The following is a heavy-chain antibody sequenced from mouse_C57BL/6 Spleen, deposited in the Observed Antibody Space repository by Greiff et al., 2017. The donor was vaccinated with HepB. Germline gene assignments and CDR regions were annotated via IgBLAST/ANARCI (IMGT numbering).Heavy chain of an antibody. V-gene: IGHV1-72*01. CDR1: GYTFTSYW. Sequence: QVQLQQPGAELVKPGASVKLSCKASGYTFTSYWMHWVKQRPGRGLEWIGRIDPNSGGTKYNEKFKSKATLTVDKPSSTAYMQLSSLTSEDSAVYYCAREGIKVIYYDYDEEWFAYWGQGTLVTVSA. CDR2: IDPNSGGT. CDR3: AREGIKVIYYDYDEEWFAY. D-gene: IGHD2-4*01. J-gene: IGHJ3*01.